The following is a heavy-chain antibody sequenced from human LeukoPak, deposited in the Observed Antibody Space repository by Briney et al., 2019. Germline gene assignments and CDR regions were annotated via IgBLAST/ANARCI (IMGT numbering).Heavy chain of an antibody. CDR2: INPNSGGT. Sequence: ASVKVSCKASGYTFTGYYMHWVRQAPGQGLEWMGWINPNSGGTNYAQKFQGRVTMTRDTSISTVYMELSRLRSDDTAVYYCARGGAYYDILTGYYTSDAFDIWGQGTMVTVSS. J-gene: IGHJ3*02. CDR3: ARGGAYYDILTGYYTSDAFDI. CDR1: GYTFTGYY. V-gene: IGHV1-2*02. D-gene: IGHD3-9*01.